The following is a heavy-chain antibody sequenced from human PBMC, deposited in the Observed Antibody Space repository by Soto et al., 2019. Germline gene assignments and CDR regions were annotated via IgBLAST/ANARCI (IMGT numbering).Heavy chain of an antibody. D-gene: IGHD3-10*01. J-gene: IGHJ4*02. CDR2: ISSNGGST. CDR3: AREKPGEGYFDY. Sequence: GGSLRLSCAASGFTFSSYAMHWVRQAPGKGLEYVSAISSNGGSTYYANSVKGRFTISRDNSKNTLYLQMNSLRAEDTAVYYCAREKPGEGYFDYRGQGTLVTVAS. CDR1: GFTFSSYA. V-gene: IGHV3-64*01.